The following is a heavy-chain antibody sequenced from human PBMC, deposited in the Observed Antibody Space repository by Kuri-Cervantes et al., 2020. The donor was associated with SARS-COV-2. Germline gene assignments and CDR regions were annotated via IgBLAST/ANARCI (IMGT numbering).Heavy chain of an antibody. CDR3: ASRRGYSYGIAVGDAFDI. CDR1: GYTFTSYG. J-gene: IGHJ3*02. D-gene: IGHD5-18*01. V-gene: IGHV1-69*04. CDR2: IIPILGTA. Sequence: SVKVSCKASGYTFTSYGISWVRQAPGQGLEWMGRIIPILGTANYAQKFQGSVTITADKSTSTAYMELSSLRSEDTAVYYCASRRGYSYGIAVGDAFDIWGQGTMVTVSS.